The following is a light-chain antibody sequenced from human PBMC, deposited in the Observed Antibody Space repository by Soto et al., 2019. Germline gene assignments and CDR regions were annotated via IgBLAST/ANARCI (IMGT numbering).Light chain of an antibody. V-gene: IGKV3-20*01. Sequence: EIVLTQSPGTLSLSPGERATLSCRASQSVSSIFLAWYQQRPGQAPRLLIYGASSRATDIPDRFSGSGSGTAFTLTITRLEPDDFAVYYCQQYGSSPFTFGPGTRVDIK. CDR1: QSVSSIF. CDR3: QQYGSSPFT. CDR2: GAS. J-gene: IGKJ3*01.